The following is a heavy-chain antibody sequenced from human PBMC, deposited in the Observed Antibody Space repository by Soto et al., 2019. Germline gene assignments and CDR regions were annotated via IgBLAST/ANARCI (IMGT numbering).Heavy chain of an antibody. Sequence: SCATSDFTFRNSWINWFRQAPGKGLEWVANIKPDGGATNYVDSVKGRFTISRDNVRNSASLQMNSLRVEDTAVYFCFGGNGGPQWGQGTLVTVSS. CDR3: FGGNGGPQ. CDR1: DFTFRNSW. V-gene: IGHV3-7*03. CDR2: IKPDGGAT. D-gene: IGHD3-16*01. J-gene: IGHJ4*02.